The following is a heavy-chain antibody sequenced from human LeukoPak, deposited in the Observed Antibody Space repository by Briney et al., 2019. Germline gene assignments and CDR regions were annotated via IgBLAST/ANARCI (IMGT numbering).Heavy chain of an antibody. CDR1: GYTLTSYD. Sequence: ASVKVSCKASGYTLTSYDINWVRQATGHGLEWMGWMNPNSGKTGYAQKFQGRITITRNTSISTAYMELSSLRSEDTAVYYCTRETPSRYFDYWGQGTLVTVSS. CDR3: TRETPSRYFDY. D-gene: IGHD4-23*01. V-gene: IGHV1-8*01. J-gene: IGHJ4*02. CDR2: MNPNSGKT.